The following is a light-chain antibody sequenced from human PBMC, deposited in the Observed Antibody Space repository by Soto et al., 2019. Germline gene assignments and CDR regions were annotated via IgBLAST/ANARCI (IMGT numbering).Light chain of an antibody. V-gene: IGLV2-14*01. CDR3: SSYTSSSTRV. CDR2: EVS. CDR1: SSDVGGYNY. Sequence: QSALTQPASVSGSPGQSITISCTGTSSDVGGYNYVSWYQQHPDKAPKLLIYEVSRRPSGVSNRFSGSKSGNTASLTISGLQTEDEADYYCSSYTSSSTRVFGTGTKVTVL. J-gene: IGLJ1*01.